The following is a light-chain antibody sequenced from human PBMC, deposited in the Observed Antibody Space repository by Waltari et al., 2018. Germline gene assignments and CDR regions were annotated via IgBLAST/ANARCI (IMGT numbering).Light chain of an antibody. Sequence: VVKQSPATLSVSPGKTVTLSCRASPRVNTNLAWYQQKPGQAPRLLIFAASTRAPGIPGRFGGSGSGTEFTLTITSLQFEDVGVYFCQQYHKWPPGGFGGGTKVEIE. CDR3: QQYHKWPPGG. J-gene: IGKJ4*01. CDR1: PRVNTN. CDR2: AAS. V-gene: IGKV3-15*01.